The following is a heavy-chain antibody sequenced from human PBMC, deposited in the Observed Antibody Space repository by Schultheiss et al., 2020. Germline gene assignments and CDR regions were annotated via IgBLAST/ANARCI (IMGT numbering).Heavy chain of an antibody. V-gene: IGHV3-33*01. CDR2: IYYDGRNK. Sequence: GGSLRLSCAASGFSFSTYGIHWVRQAPGKGLEWVAVIYYDGRNKYYADSVKGRFTISRDNSKNTLYLQMNSLRAEDTAIYYCARDPEAGSSWYSALGYFDLWGQGTLVTVYS. CDR1: GFSFSTYG. CDR3: ARDPEAGSSWYSALGYFDL. D-gene: IGHD6-13*01. J-gene: IGHJ4*02.